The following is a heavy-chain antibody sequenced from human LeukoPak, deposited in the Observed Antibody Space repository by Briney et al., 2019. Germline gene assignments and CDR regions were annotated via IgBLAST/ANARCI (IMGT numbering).Heavy chain of an antibody. CDR3: AAAGTGYLSFDY. CDR1: GFTFSSYA. V-gene: IGHV3-23*01. CDR2: ISGSGGST. D-gene: IGHD6-13*01. Sequence: GGSLRLSCAASGFTFSSYAMSWVRQAPGKGLEWVSAISGSGGSTYYADSVKGRFTISRDNSKNTLYLQMGSLRSDDTAVYYCAAAGTGYLSFDYWGQGTLVTVSS. J-gene: IGHJ4*02.